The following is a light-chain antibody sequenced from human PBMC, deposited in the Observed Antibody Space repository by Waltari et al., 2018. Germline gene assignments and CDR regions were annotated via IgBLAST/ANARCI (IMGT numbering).Light chain of an antibody. CDR1: SLRSYY. V-gene: IGLV3-19*01. CDR2: GKN. Sequence: SSELTQDPAVSVALGQTVRITCQGDSLRSYYASWYQQKPGPAPVLVIYGKNNRPSGIPDRFSCSSSGNTASLTSTGAQAEDEADYYCNSRDSSGNHVVFGGGTKLTVL. CDR3: NSRDSSGNHVV. J-gene: IGLJ2*01.